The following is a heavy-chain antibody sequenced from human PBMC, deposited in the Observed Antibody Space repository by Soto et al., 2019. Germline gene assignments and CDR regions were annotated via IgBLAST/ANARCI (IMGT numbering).Heavy chain of an antibody. CDR2: IKQDGSEK. Sequence: PGGSLRLSCAASGFTFSSYWMSWVRQAPGKGLEWVANIKQDGSEKYYVDSVKGRFTISRDNAKNSLYLQMNSLRAEDTAVYYCARDLTYYDFWSGPFDYWGQGTLVTVSS. D-gene: IGHD3-3*01. CDR1: GFTFSSYW. V-gene: IGHV3-7*03. CDR3: ARDLTYYDFWSGPFDY. J-gene: IGHJ4*02.